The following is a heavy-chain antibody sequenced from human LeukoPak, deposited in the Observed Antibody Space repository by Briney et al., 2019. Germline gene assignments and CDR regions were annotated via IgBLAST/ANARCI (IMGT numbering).Heavy chain of an antibody. D-gene: IGHD5-18*01. CDR3: ARERYSYREHPKLFDY. CDR2: ISAYNGNT. CDR1: GYTFTSYG. Sequence: ASVTVSCKASGYTFTSYGISWVRQAPGQGLEWMGWISAYNGNTNYAQKLQGRVTMTTDTSTSTAYMELRSLRSDDTAVYYCARERYSYREHPKLFDYWGQGTLVTVSS. J-gene: IGHJ4*02. V-gene: IGHV1-18*01.